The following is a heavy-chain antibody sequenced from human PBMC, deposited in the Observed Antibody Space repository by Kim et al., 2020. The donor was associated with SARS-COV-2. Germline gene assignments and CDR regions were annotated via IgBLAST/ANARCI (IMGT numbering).Heavy chain of an antibody. CDR3: ARMAGGEGFGEFWYGMDV. J-gene: IGHJ6*02. D-gene: IGHD3-10*01. CDR2: MNPNSGNT. Sequence: ASVKVSCKASGYTFTSYDINWVRQATGQGLEWMGWMNPNSGNTGYAQKFQGRVTMTRNTSISTAYMELSSLRSEDTAVYYCARMAGGEGFGEFWYGMDVWGQGTTVTVSS. V-gene: IGHV1-8*01. CDR1: GYTFTSYD.